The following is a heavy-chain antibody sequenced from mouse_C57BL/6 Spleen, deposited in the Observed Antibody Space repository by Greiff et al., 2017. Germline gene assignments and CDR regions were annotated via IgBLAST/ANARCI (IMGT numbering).Heavy chain of an antibody. CDR2: IDPSDSYT. J-gene: IGHJ4*01. CDR3: ARRGRSGYAMDY. CDR1: GYTFTSYW. V-gene: IGHV1-50*01. D-gene: IGHD3-2*02. Sequence: QVQLQQPGAELVKPGASVKLSCKASGYTFTSYWMQWVKQRPGQGLEWIGEIDPSDSYTNYNQKFKGKATLTVDTSSITAYMQLSSLTSEDSAVYYCARRGRSGYAMDYWGQGTSVTVSS.